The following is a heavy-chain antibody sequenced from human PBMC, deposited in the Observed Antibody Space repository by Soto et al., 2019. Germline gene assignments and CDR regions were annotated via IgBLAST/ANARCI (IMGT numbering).Heavy chain of an antibody. CDR1: GFTFSSYA. D-gene: IGHD3-22*01. V-gene: IGHV3-23*01. CDR2: ISGSGGST. CDR3: AKLETYYYDSSGYEFDY. J-gene: IGHJ4*01. Sequence: GGSLRLSCAASGFTFSSYAMSWVRQAPGKGLEWVSAISGSGGSTYYADSVKGRFTISRDNSKNTLYLQMNSLRAEDTAVYYCAKLETYYYDSSGYEFDYWGQEPWSPSPQ.